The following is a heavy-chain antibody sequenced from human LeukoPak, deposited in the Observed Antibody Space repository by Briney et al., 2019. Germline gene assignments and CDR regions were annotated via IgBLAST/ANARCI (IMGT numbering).Heavy chain of an antibody. CDR1: GFTFDDYA. J-gene: IGHJ4*02. D-gene: IGHD6-19*01. Sequence: GRSLRLSCAASGFTFDDYAMHWVRQAPGKGLEGVAVISWNSGSIGYADSVKGRLTISRDNAKNSLYLQMNSLRAEDTALYYCAKDIRAVAGPLDYWGQGTLVTVSS. V-gene: IGHV3-9*01. CDR3: AKDIRAVAGPLDY. CDR2: ISWNSGSI.